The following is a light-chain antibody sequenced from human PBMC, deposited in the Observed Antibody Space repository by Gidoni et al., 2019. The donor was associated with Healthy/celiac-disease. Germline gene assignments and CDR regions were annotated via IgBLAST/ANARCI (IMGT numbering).Light chain of an antibody. CDR3: SSYAGSNNLGV. Sequence: QSALTQPPSASGSPGQSVTISCTGTSSDVVGYNYVSWYQQHPGKAPKLLIYEVSTRPSGVPDRFSGSKSGNTASLTVSGLQAEDEADYYCSSYAGSNNLGVFGTGTKVTVL. CDR1: SSDVVGYNY. V-gene: IGLV2-8*01. J-gene: IGLJ1*01. CDR2: EVS.